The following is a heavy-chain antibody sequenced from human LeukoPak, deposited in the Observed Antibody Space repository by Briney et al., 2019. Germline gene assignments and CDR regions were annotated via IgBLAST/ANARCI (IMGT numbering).Heavy chain of an antibody. CDR3: AILPRDY. Sequence: SETLSLTCAVYGGPFCGYYWSWLRHPPGKGLEWIGEINHSGSTNYNPSLKSRVTISVDTSKNQFSLKLSSVTATDTAVYYCAILPRDYWGQGTLVTVSS. CDR2: INHSGST. CDR1: GGPFCGYY. J-gene: IGHJ4*02. V-gene: IGHV4-34*01.